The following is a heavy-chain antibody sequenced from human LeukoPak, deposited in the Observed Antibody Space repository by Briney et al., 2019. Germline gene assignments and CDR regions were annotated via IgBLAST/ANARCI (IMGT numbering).Heavy chain of an antibody. CDR1: GGSINSDSYY. D-gene: IGHD3-10*01. J-gene: IGHJ5*02. CDR3: ARDRGVTTARGVPSWFDP. Sequence: PSETLSLTCTVSGGSINSDSYYWTWLRQPAGKGLEWIGRIFTTGSPNYNPSLKSRVTISIDTSKNQFSLKLTSVSAADTAVYYCARDRGVTTARGVPSWFDPWGQGTLVTVSS. CDR2: IFTTGSP. V-gene: IGHV4-61*02.